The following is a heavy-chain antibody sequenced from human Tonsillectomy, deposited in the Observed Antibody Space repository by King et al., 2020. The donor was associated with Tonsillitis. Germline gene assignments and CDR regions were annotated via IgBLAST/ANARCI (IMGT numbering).Heavy chain of an antibody. CDR1: GFTVSSNY. V-gene: IGHV3-53*04. D-gene: IGHD3-22*01. CDR3: AMAPGYYDSSGYYYFDY. CDR2: IYSGGST. Sequence: VQLVESGGGLVQPGGSLRLSCAASGFTVSSNYMSWVRQAPGKGLEWVSVIYSGGSTYYADSVKGRFTISRHNSKNTPYLQMNSLRAEDTAVYYCAMAPGYYDSSGYYYFDYWGQGTLVTVSS. J-gene: IGHJ4*02.